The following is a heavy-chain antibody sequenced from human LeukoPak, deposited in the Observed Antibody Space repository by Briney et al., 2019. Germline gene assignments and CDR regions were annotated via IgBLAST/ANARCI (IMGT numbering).Heavy chain of an antibody. Sequence: GASVKVSCKASGFTFSSYAMHWVRQAPGKGLEWVAVISYDGSNKYYADSVKGRFTISRDNSKNTLYLQMNSLRAEDTAVYYCARASIAVDRNEGGNWFDPWGQGTLVTVSS. V-gene: IGHV3-30-3*01. J-gene: IGHJ5*02. D-gene: IGHD6-19*01. CDR1: GFTFSSYA. CDR3: ARASIAVDRNEGGNWFDP. CDR2: ISYDGSNK.